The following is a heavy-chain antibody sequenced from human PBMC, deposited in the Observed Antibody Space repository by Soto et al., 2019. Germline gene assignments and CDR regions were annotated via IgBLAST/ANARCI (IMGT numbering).Heavy chain of an antibody. J-gene: IGHJ4*02. CDR2: IVPMFGTS. Sequence: QERLVQSGAEVRKPGSSVKVSCKVTGGTSTRYAINWVRQAPGQGLEWMGGIVPMFGTSKYPQKFQGRVTLTADTSTTIAYMELRSLRSEDTAVYYCNRGSEYDFWSGYLWGQGTLVSVSS. CDR3: NRGSEYDFWSGYL. CDR1: GGTSTRYA. D-gene: IGHD3-3*01. V-gene: IGHV1-69*06.